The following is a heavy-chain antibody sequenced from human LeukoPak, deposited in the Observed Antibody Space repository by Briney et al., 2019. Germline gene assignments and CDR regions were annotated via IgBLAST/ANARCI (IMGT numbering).Heavy chain of an antibody. CDR1: GYTFTTYS. D-gene: IGHD2-21*02. Sequence: ATVKVSCKASGYTFTTYSLAWVRQAPGQSLEWMGWISVNNGGTNYAQSFQDRVTLTRDTSTNTAYLELRSLRSDDTAIIYCATATQPRGYCIHWGQGTLVTVSS. J-gene: IGHJ1*01. CDR2: ISVNNGGT. CDR3: ATATQPRGYCIH. V-gene: IGHV1-18*01.